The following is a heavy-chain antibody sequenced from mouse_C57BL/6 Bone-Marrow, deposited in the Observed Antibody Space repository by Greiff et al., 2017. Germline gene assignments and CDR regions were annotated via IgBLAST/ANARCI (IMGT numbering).Heavy chain of an antibody. CDR1: GFNINDYY. CDR3: TTRHYGYDEGFAY. J-gene: IGHJ3*01. CDR2: IDPEDGDT. Sequence: VQLKQSGAELVRPGASVKLSCTASGFNINDYYMHWVKQRPEQGLEWIGRIDPEDGDTEYAPKFQGKATMTADTSSNTAYLQLSSLTSEDTAVYYCTTRHYGYDEGFAYWGQGTLVTVSA. D-gene: IGHD2-2*01. V-gene: IGHV14-1*01.